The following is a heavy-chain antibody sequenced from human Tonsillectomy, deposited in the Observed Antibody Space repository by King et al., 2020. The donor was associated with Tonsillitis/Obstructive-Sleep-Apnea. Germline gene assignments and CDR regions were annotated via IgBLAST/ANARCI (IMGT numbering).Heavy chain of an antibody. Sequence: QLQESGPGLVKPSETLSLTCTVSGGSISSYYWSWIRQPPGKGLAWIGYIYYSGSTNYNPSLKSRVTISVDTSKNQFSLKLSSVTAADTAVYYCARRGSSGWYGTFDYWGQGTLVTVSS. CDR3: ARRGSSGWYGTFDY. D-gene: IGHD6-19*01. J-gene: IGHJ4*02. V-gene: IGHV4-59*08. CDR2: IYYSGST. CDR1: GGSISSYY.